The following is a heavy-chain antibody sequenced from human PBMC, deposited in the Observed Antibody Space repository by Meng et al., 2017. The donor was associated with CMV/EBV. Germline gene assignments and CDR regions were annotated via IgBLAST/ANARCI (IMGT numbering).Heavy chain of an antibody. Sequence: VQRVESGAEVKKAGSSVKGSWKASGGTFSSYAISWGRQAPGQGLEWMGGIIPIFGTANYAQKFQGRVTITADESTSTAYMELSSLRSEDTAVYYCARMPRDGYNYIDYWGQGTLVTVSS. J-gene: IGHJ4*02. CDR2: IIPIFGTA. CDR3: ARMPRDGYNYIDY. CDR1: GGTFSSYA. V-gene: IGHV1-69*12. D-gene: IGHD5-24*01.